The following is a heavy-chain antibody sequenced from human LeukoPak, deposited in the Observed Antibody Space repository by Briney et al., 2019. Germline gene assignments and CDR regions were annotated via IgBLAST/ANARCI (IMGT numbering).Heavy chain of an antibody. V-gene: IGHV1-18*01. CDR2: ISAYNGNT. CDR3: ARDYGDYVLGPFDY. D-gene: IGHD4-17*01. J-gene: IGHJ4*02. CDR1: GYTFTSYG. Sequence: ASVKVSCKASGYTFTSYGISWVRQAPGQGLEWMGWISAYNGNTNYAQKLQGRVTMTTDTSTSTAYMELRSLRSDDTAVYYCARDYGDYVLGPFDYWGQGTLVTVSS.